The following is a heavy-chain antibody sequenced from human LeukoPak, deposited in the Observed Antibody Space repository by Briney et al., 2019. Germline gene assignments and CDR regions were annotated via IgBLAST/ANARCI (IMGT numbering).Heavy chain of an antibody. J-gene: IGHJ4*02. CDR2: FDPEDGET. V-gene: IGHV1-24*01. CDR3: ARALAGYGSGSYYIDY. Sequence: ASVKVSCKVSGYTLTELSMHWVRQAPGKGLEWMGGFDPEDGETIYAQKFQGRVTMTEDTSTDTAYMELSSLRSEDTAVYYCARALAGYGSGSYYIDYWGQGTLVTVSS. CDR1: GYTLTELS. D-gene: IGHD3-10*01.